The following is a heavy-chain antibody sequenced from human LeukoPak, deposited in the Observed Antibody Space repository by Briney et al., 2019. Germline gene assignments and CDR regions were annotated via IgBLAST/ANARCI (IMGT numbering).Heavy chain of an antibody. CDR1: GGSISSGGYY. V-gene: IGHV4-31*03. Sequence: PSETLSLTCTVSGGSISSGGYYWSWIRQHPGKGLEWIGYIYYSGSTYYNPSLKSRVTISVDTSKNQFSLKLSSVTAADTAVYYCARESKYDSSGYFRGYYGMDVWGQGTTVTVSS. CDR2: IYYSGST. D-gene: IGHD3-22*01. J-gene: IGHJ6*02. CDR3: ARESKYDSSGYFRGYYGMDV.